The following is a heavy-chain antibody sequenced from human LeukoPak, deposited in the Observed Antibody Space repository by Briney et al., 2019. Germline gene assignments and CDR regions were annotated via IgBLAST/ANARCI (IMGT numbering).Heavy chain of an antibody. CDR3: ARSNKLGGYYCGMDV. CDR2: IYYSGST. CDR1: GGSISSYY. D-gene: IGHD1/OR15-1a*01. J-gene: IGHJ6*02. Sequence: SETLSLTCTVSGGSISSYYWSWIRQPPGKGLEWIGYIYYSGSTNYNPSLKSRVTISVDTSKNQFSLKLSSVTAADTAVYYCARSNKLGGYYCGMDVWGQGTTVTVSS. V-gene: IGHV4-59*01.